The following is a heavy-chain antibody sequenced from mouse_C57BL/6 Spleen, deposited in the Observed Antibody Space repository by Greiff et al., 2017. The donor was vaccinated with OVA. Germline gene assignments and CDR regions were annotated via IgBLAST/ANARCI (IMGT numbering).Heavy chain of an antibody. Sequence: VQLQQSGAELVRPGTSVKMSCKASGYTFTNYWIGWAKQRPGHGLEWIGDIYPGGGYNNYHEQFKGKATLTAAKSSSPAYMLFSSLTSEDSAIYYCARLEFYDYDWYFDVWGTGTTVTVSS. CDR2: IYPGGGYN. D-gene: IGHD2-4*01. V-gene: IGHV1-63*01. J-gene: IGHJ1*03. CDR3: ARLEFYDYDWYFDV. CDR1: GYTFTNYW.